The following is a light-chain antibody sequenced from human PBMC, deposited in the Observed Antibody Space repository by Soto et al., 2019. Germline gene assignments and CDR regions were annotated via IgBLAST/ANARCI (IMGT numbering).Light chain of an antibody. CDR3: QQYGSSIT. Sequence: EIVLTQSPATLSLSPVERATLSCRASQSVSSYLAWYQQKPGQAPRLLIYDASNRATGIPARFSGSGSGTDFTLTISRLEPEDFAVYYCQQYGSSITFGQGTRLEIK. CDR2: DAS. CDR1: QSVSSY. J-gene: IGKJ5*01. V-gene: IGKV3-11*01.